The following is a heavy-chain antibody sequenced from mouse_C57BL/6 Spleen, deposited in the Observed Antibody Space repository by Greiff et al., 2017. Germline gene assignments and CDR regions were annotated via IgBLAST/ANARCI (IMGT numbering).Heavy chain of an antibody. CDR1: GFSFTSYG. V-gene: IGHV2-6-1*01. CDR3: ARHGGLTGDGASFAY. Sequence: QVQLQQSGPGLVAPSQSLSITCTVSGFSFTSYGVHWVRQPPGKGLEWLVVIWSDGSTTYNSALKSRLSISKDNSKSQVFLKMNSLQTDDTAMYYCARHGGLTGDGASFAYWGQGTLVTVSA. CDR2: IWSDGST. J-gene: IGHJ3*01. D-gene: IGHD4-1*01.